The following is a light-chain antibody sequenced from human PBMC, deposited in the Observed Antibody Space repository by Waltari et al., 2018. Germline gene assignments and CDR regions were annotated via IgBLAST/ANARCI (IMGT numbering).Light chain of an antibody. CDR1: QSVLYSSNNKNY. CDR2: WAS. CDR3: QQYYAIPRT. Sequence: DIVMTQSPDSLAVSLGERATINCKSSQSVLYSSNNKNYLAWYQQRPGQPPKLLIYWASTRESGVPDRFSGSGSGTAFTLTISCLLAEDVAVYYCQQYYAIPRTFGQGTKVEIK. V-gene: IGKV4-1*01. J-gene: IGKJ1*01.